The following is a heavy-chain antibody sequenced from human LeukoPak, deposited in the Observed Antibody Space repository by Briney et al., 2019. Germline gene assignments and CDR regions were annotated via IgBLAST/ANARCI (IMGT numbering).Heavy chain of an antibody. D-gene: IGHD2-2*01. CDR1: GGSISSYY. CDR2: IYHSGST. V-gene: IGHV4-59*12. J-gene: IGHJ5*02. CDR3: ARDRYQPYRLNWFDP. Sequence: SETLSLTCTVSGGSISSYYWSWIRQPPGKGLEWIGEIYHSGSTNYNPSLKSRVTISVDKSKNQFSLKLSSVTAADTAVYYCARDRYQPYRLNWFDPWGQGTLVTVSS.